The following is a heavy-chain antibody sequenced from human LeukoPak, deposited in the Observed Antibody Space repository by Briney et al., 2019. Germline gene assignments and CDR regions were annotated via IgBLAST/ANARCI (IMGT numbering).Heavy chain of an antibody. D-gene: IGHD5-18*01. V-gene: IGHV4-34*01. CDR1: GGSFSGYY. J-gene: IGHJ6*03. CDR2: INHSGST. Sequence: SETLSLTCAVYGGSFSGYYWSWIRQPPGKGLEWIGEINHSGSTYYNPSLKSRVTISVDTSKNQFSLKLSSVTAADTAVYYCVRQGYTYGAVGHYYYYYMDVWGKGTTVTISS. CDR3: VRQGYTYGAVGHYYYYYMDV.